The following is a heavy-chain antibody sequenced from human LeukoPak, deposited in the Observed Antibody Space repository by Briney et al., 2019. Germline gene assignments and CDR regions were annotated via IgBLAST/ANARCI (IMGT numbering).Heavy chain of an antibody. CDR3: ARVYYYDSSGYYRGLYYYGMDV. V-gene: IGHV4-59*01. D-gene: IGHD3-22*01. CDR2: IYYSGST. CDR1: GGSISSYY. J-gene: IGHJ6*02. Sequence: SETLSLTCTVSGGSISSYYWSWIRQPPGKGLEWIGYIYYSGSTNYNPSLKSRVTISVDTSKNQFSLKLSSVTAADTTVYYCARVYYYDSSGYYRGLYYYGMDVWGQGTTVTVSS.